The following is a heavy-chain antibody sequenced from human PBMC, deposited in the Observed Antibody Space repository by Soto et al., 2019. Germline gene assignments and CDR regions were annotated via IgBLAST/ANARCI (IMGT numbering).Heavy chain of an antibody. CDR1: GFTFSSYS. V-gene: IGHV3-48*01. Sequence: EVQLVESGGGLVQPGGSLRLSCAASGFTFSSYSMNWVRQAPGKGLEWVSYISSSSSTIYYADSVKGRFTISRDNAKNSLYLQMNSLRAEDTAVYYCARLLTVTMVDVRPKNAFDIWGQGTMVTVSS. CDR3: ARLLTVTMVDVRPKNAFDI. CDR2: ISSSSSTI. J-gene: IGHJ3*02. D-gene: IGHD4-4*01.